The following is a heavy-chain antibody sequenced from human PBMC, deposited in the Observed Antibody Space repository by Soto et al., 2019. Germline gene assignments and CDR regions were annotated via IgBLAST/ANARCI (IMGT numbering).Heavy chain of an antibody. D-gene: IGHD3-22*01. CDR2: ISAYNGNT. Sequence: ASVKVSFKASGYTFTSYGISWVRQAPGQGLEWMGWISAYNGNTNYAQKLQGRVTMTTDTSTSPAYMELRSPRSDDTAVYYCSRGGSVSSGYYPEPDAFDIWGQGTMVTVS. J-gene: IGHJ3*02. CDR1: GYTFTSYG. V-gene: IGHV1-18*01. CDR3: SRGGSVSSGYYPEPDAFDI.